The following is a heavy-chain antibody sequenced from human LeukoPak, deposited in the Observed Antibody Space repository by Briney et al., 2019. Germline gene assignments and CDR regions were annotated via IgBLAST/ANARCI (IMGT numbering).Heavy chain of an antibody. CDR1: GFTFSSYA. CDR2: ISYDGSNK. D-gene: IGHD4-17*01. CDR3: ARDGDYGDYTLILRY. V-gene: IGHV3-30*04. Sequence: PGGSLRLSCAASGFTFSSYAMHWVRQAPGKGLEWVAVISYDGSNKYYADSVKGRFTISRDNSKNTLYLQMNSLRAGDTAVYYCARDGDYGDYTLILRYWGQGTLVTVSS. J-gene: IGHJ4*02.